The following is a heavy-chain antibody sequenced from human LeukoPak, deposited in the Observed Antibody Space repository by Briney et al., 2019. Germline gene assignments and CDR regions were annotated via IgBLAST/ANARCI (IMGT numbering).Heavy chain of an antibody. CDR2: ISSSGTPI. CDR3: AREKTACGGDCYDS. D-gene: IGHD2-21*01. J-gene: IGHJ4*02. V-gene: IGHV3-48*03. Sequence: GGSLRLSCADSGFTFSNEMHWVRQAPGKGLEWVSYISSSGTPIHYADSVKGRFTFSRDNAKNSLFLQMNSLRAEDTAVYYCAREKTACGGDCYDSWGQGTLVTVSS. CDR1: GFTFSNE.